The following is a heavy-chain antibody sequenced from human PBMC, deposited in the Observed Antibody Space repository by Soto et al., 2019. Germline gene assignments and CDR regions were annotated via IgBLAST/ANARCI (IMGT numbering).Heavy chain of an antibody. CDR3: VIGPIATSGDPIAF. D-gene: IGHD2-21*02. Sequence: ASVKVSCKASGYTFISYDINWVRQATGQGLEWMGWMNPNSGNTGYAQKFQGRVTMTRNTSISTAYMELSSLRSEDTAVYYCVIGPIATSGDPIAFWGQGTLVTVSS. CDR2: MNPNSGNT. V-gene: IGHV1-8*01. CDR1: GYTFISYD. J-gene: IGHJ4*02.